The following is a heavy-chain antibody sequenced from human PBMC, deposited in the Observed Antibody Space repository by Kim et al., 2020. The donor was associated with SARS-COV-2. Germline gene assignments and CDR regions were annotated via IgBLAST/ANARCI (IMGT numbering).Heavy chain of an antibody. CDR2: IYYSGGT. D-gene: IGHD1-1*01. J-gene: IGHJ5*02. CDR3: ARHTATGHNWFDP. CDR1: AGSISDYY. V-gene: IGHV4-59*08. Sequence: SETLSLTCIVSAGSISDYYWSWIRQPPGKGLEWIGYIYYSGGTNYNPSLKSRVTISVDTSQNQFSLKLSSVTAADTAVYYCARHTATGHNWFDPWGQGTLVTVSS.